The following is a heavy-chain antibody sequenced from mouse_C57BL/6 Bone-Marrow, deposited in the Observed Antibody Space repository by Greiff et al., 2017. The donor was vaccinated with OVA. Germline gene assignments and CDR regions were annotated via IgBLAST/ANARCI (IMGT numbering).Heavy chain of an antibody. V-gene: IGHV1-52*01. J-gene: IGHJ3*01. CDR3: ARDSGGGFAY. D-gene: IGHD3-2*01. CDR1: GYTFTSYW. CDR2: IDPSDSET. Sequence: VQLQQPGAELVRPGSSVKLSCKASGYTFTSYWMPWVKQRPIQGLEWIGNIDPSDSETHYTQKFKDKATLTVDKSSSTAYMQLSSLTSEDSAVYYCARDSGGGFAYWGQGTLVTVSA.